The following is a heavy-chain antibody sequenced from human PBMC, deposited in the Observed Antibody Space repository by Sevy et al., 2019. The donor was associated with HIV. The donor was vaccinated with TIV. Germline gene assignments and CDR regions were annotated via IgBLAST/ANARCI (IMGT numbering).Heavy chain of an antibody. CDR3: TTGIVVVPAAKG. V-gene: IGHV3-15*01. CDR2: IKSKTDGGTT. D-gene: IGHD2-2*01. CDR1: GFTFSNAW. J-gene: IGHJ4*02. Sequence: GGSLRLSCAASGFTFSNAWMSWVRQAPGKGLEWVGRIKSKTDGGTTDYAAPVKGRFTISRDDSKNTLYLQMNSLKTDDTAVYYCTTGIVVVPAAKGWGQGTLVTVSS.